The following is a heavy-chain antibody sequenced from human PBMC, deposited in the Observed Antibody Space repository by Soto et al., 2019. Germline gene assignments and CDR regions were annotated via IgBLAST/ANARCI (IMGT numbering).Heavy chain of an antibody. Sequence: EVQLLESGGGLVQPGGSLRLSCAASGFTFSSYARSWVRQAPGKGLEWVSAISGSGGSTYYVDSVKGRFTISRDNSKNTLYLQMNSLRAADTAVYYCATSELRYFDWSGPVDYWGQGTLVTVSS. CDR1: GFTFSSYA. J-gene: IGHJ4*02. CDR3: ATSELRYFDWSGPVDY. D-gene: IGHD3-9*01. V-gene: IGHV3-23*01. CDR2: ISGSGGST.